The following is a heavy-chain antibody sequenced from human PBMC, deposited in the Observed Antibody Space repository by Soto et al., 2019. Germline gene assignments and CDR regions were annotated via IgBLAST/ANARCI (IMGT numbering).Heavy chain of an antibody. Sequence: PGGSLSLSCAASGFPFSSYGMHWVRQAPGKGLEWVAVIWYDGSNKYYADSVKGRFTISRDNSKNTLYLQMNSLRAEDTAVYYCARVIRPPAGSGYYGPYYYYGMDVWGQGTTVTVSS. CDR1: GFPFSSYG. D-gene: IGHD3-3*01. V-gene: IGHV3-33*01. CDR2: IWYDGSNK. J-gene: IGHJ6*02. CDR3: ARVIRPPAGSGYYGPYYYYGMDV.